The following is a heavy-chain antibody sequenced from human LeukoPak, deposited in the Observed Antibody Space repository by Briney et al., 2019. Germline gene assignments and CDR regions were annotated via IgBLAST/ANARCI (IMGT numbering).Heavy chain of an antibody. Sequence: GGSLRLSCAASGFTFSSYSMNWVRQAPGKGLEWVSSISSSSSYMYYADSVKGRFTISRDNAKNSLYLQMNSLRAEDTAVYYCARDVRYYDSSGYYLNWFDPWGQGTLVTVSS. CDR2: ISSSSSYM. J-gene: IGHJ5*02. CDR3: ARDVRYYDSSGYYLNWFDP. CDR1: GFTFSSYS. V-gene: IGHV3-21*01. D-gene: IGHD3-22*01.